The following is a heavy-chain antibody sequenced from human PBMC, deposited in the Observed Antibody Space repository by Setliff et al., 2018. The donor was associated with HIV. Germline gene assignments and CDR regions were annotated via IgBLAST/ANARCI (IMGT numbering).Heavy chain of an antibody. V-gene: IGHV1-3*04. Sequence: GASVKVSCKASGYTFTRNAMHWVRQAPGQRLEWMGWINTVNGNTKYSQKFQGRVTITRDTSASTAYMELSSLRSEDTAVYYCARVSGLSGELLYFDYWGLGTLVTVSS. CDR1: GYTFTRNA. CDR3: ARVSGLSGELLYFDY. J-gene: IGHJ4*02. CDR2: INTVNGNT. D-gene: IGHD1-26*01.